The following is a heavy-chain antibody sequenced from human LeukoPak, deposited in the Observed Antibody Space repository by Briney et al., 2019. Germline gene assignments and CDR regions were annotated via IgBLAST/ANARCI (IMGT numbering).Heavy chain of an antibody. CDR2: IYHSGST. J-gene: IGHJ4*02. V-gene: IGHV4-30-2*01. CDR1: GGSISSGGYY. CDR3: ARVGYCSSTSCSSQYYDSSGYPDY. Sequence: PSETLSLTCTVSGGSISSGGYYWSWIRQPPGKGLEWIGHIYHSGSTYYNPSLKSRVTISVDTSKNQFSLKLSSVTAADTAVYYCARVGYCSSTSCSSQYYDSSGYPDYWGQGTLVTVSS. D-gene: IGHD2-2*01.